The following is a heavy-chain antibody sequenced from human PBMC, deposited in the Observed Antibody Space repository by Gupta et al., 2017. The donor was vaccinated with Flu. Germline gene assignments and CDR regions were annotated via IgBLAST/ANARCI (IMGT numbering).Heavy chain of an antibody. CDR2: VDPEDGET. V-gene: IGHV1-69-2*01. Sequence: FSDYYIHWVQQAPGKGLAWMGVVDPEDGETKYGEKFQGRVTITADTSTDTAYMELSSLRSEDTAVYDGARVKDRGSDGMDVWGQGTPVTVSS. D-gene: IGHD3-10*01. CDR1: FSDYY. CDR3: ARVKDRGSDGMDV. J-gene: IGHJ6*02.